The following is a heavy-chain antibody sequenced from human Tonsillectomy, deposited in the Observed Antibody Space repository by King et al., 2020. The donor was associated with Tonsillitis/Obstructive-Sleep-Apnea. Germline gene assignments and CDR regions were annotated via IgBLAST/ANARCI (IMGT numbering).Heavy chain of an antibody. CDR3: ARNGGDYVWGSYRDMDV. CDR2: ILYDGSNK. CDR1: GFTFSSYA. J-gene: IGHJ6*03. D-gene: IGHD3-16*02. V-gene: IGHV3-30*07. Sequence: VQLVESGGGVVQPGRSLRLSCAASGFTFSSYAMHWVRQAPGKGLEWVAVILYDGSNKYYADSVKGRFTISRDNSKNTLYLQMNSLRAEDTAVYYCARNGGDYVWGSYRDMDVWGKGTTVTVSS.